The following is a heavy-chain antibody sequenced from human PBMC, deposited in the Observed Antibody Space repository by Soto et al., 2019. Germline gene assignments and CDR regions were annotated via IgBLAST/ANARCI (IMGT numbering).Heavy chain of an antibody. CDR3: ARLADTNWADAFHI. CDR2: MNPNSGNT. CDR1: GYTVTSYD. J-gene: IGHJ3*02. D-gene: IGHD7-27*01. Sequence: ASVKVSCKASGYTVTSYDINWVRQATGQGLEWMGWMNPNSGNTGYAQKFQGRVTMTRNTSISTAYMELSSLRSEDTAVYYCARLADTNWADAFHIWGQGTMVNVSS. V-gene: IGHV1-8*01.